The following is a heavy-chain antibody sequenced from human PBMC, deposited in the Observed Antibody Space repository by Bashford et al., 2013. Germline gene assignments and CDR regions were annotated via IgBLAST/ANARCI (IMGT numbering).Heavy chain of an antibody. CDR2: ISYDGSNK. Sequence: GGSLRLSCAASGFTFSSYAMHWVRQAPGKGLEWVAVISYDGSNKYYADSVKGRFTISRDQSKDTVYLQMNSLRADDTAVYYCARDAYSNYGSRVDFWGQGTLVTVSS. J-gene: IGHJ4*02. V-gene: IGHV3-30*04. CDR3: ARDAYSNYGSRVDF. CDR1: GFTFSSYA. D-gene: IGHD4-11*01.